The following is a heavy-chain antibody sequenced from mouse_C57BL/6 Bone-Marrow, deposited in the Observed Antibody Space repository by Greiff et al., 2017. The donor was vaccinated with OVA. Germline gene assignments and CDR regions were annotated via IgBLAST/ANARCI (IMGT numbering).Heavy chain of an antibody. Sequence: QVHVKQSGPGLVQPSQSLSITCTVSGFSLTSYGVHWVRQSPGKGLEWLGVIWSGGSTDYNAAFISRLSISKDNSKSQVFFKMNSLQADDTAIYYCARNGDGNSPWFAYWGQGTLVTVSA. J-gene: IGHJ3*01. CDR3: ARNGDGNSPWFAY. D-gene: IGHD2-1*01. CDR2: IWSGGST. CDR1: GFSLTSYG. V-gene: IGHV2-2*01.